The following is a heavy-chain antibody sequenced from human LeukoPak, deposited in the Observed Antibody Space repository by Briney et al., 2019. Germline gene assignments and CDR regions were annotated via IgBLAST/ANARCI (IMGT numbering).Heavy chain of an antibody. J-gene: IGHJ4*02. CDR2: ISGSGGST. CDR3: ASQNPAWSSPFDY. V-gene: IGHV3-23*01. D-gene: IGHD1-26*01. CDR1: GFTFSSYA. Sequence: GSLRLSCAASGFTFSSYAMSWVRQAPGKGLEWVSAISGSGGSTYYADSVKGRFTISRDNAKNSLYLQMNSLRAEDTAVYYCASQNPAWSSPFDYWGQGTLVTVSS.